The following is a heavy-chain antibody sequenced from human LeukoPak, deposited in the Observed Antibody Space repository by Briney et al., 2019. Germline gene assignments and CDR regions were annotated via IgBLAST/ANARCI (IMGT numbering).Heavy chain of an antibody. CDR2: IYSGGST. Sequence: GGSLRLSCAASGFTVSSNYMSWVRQAPGKGLEWVSVIYSGGSTYYADSVKGRFTISRDNSKNTLYLQMNSLRAEGTAVYYCARDDYGDYYYYGMDVWGQGTTVTVSS. J-gene: IGHJ6*02. D-gene: IGHD4-17*01. CDR3: ARDDYGDYYYYGMDV. CDR1: GFTVSSNY. V-gene: IGHV3-53*01.